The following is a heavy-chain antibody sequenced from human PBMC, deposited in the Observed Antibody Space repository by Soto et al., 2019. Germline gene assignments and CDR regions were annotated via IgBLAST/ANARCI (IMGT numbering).Heavy chain of an antibody. D-gene: IGHD3-10*01. CDR3: SRGSTYYGFLT. CDR1: GDSMGSGDYY. J-gene: IGHJ5*02. Sequence: QVQLQESGPGLVKPSQTLSLTCTVSGDSMGSGDYYRTWIRQPPGKGLEWIGYIYYIGTTFYNPSLESRVNISIDTSKNHFSLRLTSVTAADTAVYYCSRGSTYYGFLTWGQGTLVTVSS. CDR2: IYYIGTT. V-gene: IGHV4-30-4*01.